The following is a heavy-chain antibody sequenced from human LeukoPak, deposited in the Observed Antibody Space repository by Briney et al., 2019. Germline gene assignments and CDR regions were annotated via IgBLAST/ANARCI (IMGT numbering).Heavy chain of an antibody. CDR1: GGSFNEYY. CDR2: INHSGRT. CDR3: ARGTRRGYYCHMDV. Sequence: PSETLSLTCGVNGGSFNEYYWSWIRQPPGKGPEWIGEINHSGRTSSNSSLKSRATISVDTSRNQFSLELSSVTAADTAVYYCARGTRRGYYCHMDVWDKGTTVTVSS. J-gene: IGHJ6*03. V-gene: IGHV4-34*01.